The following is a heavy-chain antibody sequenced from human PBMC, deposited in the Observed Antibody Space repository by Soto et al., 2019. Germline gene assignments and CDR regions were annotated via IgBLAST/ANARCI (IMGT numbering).Heavy chain of an antibody. CDR2: ISHSGST. CDR3: AREGDCDYDVCYGKYFDP. V-gene: IGHV4-30-4*01. Sequence: PSETLSLTCTVSGGSISSADYYWSWIRQPPGKGLEWIGYISHSGSTSYNPSLKSRVTISIDRSKNQFSLSLNSVTAADTAVYYCAREGDCDYDVCYGKYFDPWGQGTLVTVSS. J-gene: IGHJ5*02. CDR1: GGSISSADYY. D-gene: IGHD3-16*01.